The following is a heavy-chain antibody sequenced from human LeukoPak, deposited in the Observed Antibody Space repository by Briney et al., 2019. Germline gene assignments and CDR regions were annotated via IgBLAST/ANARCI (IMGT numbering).Heavy chain of an antibody. CDR2: INHDGNEK. CDR3: ARAGAIGSVDY. V-gene: IGHV3-7*01. J-gene: IGHJ4*02. CDR1: GFTFSSYW. D-gene: IGHD2-15*01. Sequence: GGSLRLSCAASGFTFSSYWMSWVRQAPGKGLEWVANINHDGNEKYYVDSVTGRFTISRDNAKSSLYLQMNSLRVEDTGVYYCARAGAIGSVDYWGQGTLVPVSS.